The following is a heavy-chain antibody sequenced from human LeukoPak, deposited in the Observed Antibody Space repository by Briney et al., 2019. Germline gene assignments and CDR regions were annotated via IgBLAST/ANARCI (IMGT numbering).Heavy chain of an antibody. V-gene: IGHV4-4*02. CDR1: SGSINSDYW. CDR2: INHSGST. Sequence: SETLSLTCTVSSGSINSDYWWNWVRQPPGKGLEWIGEINHSGSTYYNPSLKSRVTISVDTSKNQFSLKLSSVTAADTAVYYCATEVRGVMGYWGQGTLVTVSS. J-gene: IGHJ4*02. D-gene: IGHD3-10*01. CDR3: ATEVRGVMGY.